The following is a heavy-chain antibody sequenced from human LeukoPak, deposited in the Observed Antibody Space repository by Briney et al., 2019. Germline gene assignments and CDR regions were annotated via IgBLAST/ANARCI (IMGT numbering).Heavy chain of an antibody. CDR3: ARDPGPSMAFDY. J-gene: IGHJ4*02. V-gene: IGHV3-48*03. Sequence: PGGSLRLSCAASGFTFSSYEMNWVRQAPGKGLEWVSYISSSGSTIYYADSVKGRFTISRDNAKNSLYLQMNSLRAEDTAVYYCARDPGPSMAFDYWGQGTLVTVSS. CDR1: GFTFSSYE. CDR2: ISSSGSTI. D-gene: IGHD2/OR15-2a*01.